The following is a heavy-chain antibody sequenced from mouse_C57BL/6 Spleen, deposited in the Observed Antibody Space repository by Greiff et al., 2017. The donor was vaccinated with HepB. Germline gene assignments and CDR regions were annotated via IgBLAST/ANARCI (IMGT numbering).Heavy chain of an antibody. CDR2: IYPGSGNT. Sequence: VQLQQSGAELVRPGASVKLSCKASGYTFTDYYINWVKQRPGQGLEWIARIYPGSGNTYYNEKFKGKATLTAGKSSSTAYMQLSSLTSEDSTVYFCARSIYYDYVGVYFDYWCQGATLTFSS. CDR3: ARSIYYDYVGVYFDY. D-gene: IGHD2-4*01. CDR1: GYTFTDYY. J-gene: IGHJ2*01. V-gene: IGHV1-76*01.